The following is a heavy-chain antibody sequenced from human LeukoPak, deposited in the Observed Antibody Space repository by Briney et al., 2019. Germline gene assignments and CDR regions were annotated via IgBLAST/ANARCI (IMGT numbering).Heavy chain of an antibody. V-gene: IGHV3-23*01. Sequence: GGSLRLSCAASGFTFSNFAMSWVRQAPGKGLEYVSLISANGGATYYADSVKDRFTISRDNSKSTLYLQMNSLRADDTAVYYCAKASGSPYYFDYWGQGTLVTVSS. CDR3: AKASGSPYYFDY. CDR1: GFTFSNFA. D-gene: IGHD3-10*01. J-gene: IGHJ4*02. CDR2: ISANGGAT.